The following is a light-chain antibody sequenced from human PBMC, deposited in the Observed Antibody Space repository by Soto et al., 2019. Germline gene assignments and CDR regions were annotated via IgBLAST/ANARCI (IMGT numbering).Light chain of an antibody. Sequence: QSAVTQPASVSGSPGQSITISCTGTSSDVGGHNSVSWYQQHPGKAPKLMIYNVSNRPSGVSNRFSGSKSGNTASLTISGLLAEDEADYYCTSYTSSSTYVFGAGTKLTVL. CDR3: TSYTSSSTYV. CDR2: NVS. V-gene: IGLV2-14*01. J-gene: IGLJ1*01. CDR1: SSDVGGHNS.